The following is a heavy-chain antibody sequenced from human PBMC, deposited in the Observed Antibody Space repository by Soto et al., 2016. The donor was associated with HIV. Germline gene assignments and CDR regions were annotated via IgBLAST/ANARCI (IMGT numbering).Heavy chain of an antibody. Sequence: DVQLLESGGGLIQPGGSQRLSCTASGLTFNNYDMRWVRQAPGKGLEWVSGISPSGGSTYYADSVKGRFTISRDNSRNTLFLQMNSLTAEDTAVYYCATARCTSCCIMYYYFMDIWGKGTTVTVSS. CDR1: GLTFNNYD. J-gene: IGHJ6*03. D-gene: IGHD3-16*01. CDR3: ATARCTSCCIMYYYFMDI. V-gene: IGHV3-23*01. CDR2: ISPSGGST.